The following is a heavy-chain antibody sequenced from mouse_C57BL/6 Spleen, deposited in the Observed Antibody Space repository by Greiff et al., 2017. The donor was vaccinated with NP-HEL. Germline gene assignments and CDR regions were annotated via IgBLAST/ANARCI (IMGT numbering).Heavy chain of an antibody. J-gene: IGHJ4*01. Sequence: VQLQQSGPELVKPGASVKMSCKASGYTFTDYNMHWVKQSHGKSLEWIGYINPNNGGTSYNQKFKGKATLTVNKSSSTAYMELRSLTSEDSAVYYCARGYYGSRRAMDYWGQGTSVTVSS. CDR3: ARGYYGSRRAMDY. V-gene: IGHV1-22*01. CDR2: INPNNGGT. D-gene: IGHD1-1*01. CDR1: GYTFTDYN.